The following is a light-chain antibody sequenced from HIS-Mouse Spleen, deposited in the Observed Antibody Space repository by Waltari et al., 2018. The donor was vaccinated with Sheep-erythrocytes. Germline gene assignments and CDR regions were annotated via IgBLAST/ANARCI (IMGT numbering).Light chain of an antibody. J-gene: IGLJ3*02. Sequence: QSALTQPASVSGSPGQSITISCTGTSSDVGSYNLVSWYQQHPGKAPKLLFYEGRKRPSGVSNRFSGSKSGNTASLTISVLQAEDEADYYCCSYAGSSTWVFGGGTKLTVL. CDR1: SSDVGSYNL. CDR2: EGR. V-gene: IGLV2-23*01. CDR3: CSYAGSSTWV.